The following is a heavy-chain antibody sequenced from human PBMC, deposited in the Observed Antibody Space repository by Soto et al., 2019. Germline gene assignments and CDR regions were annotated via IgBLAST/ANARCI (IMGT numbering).Heavy chain of an antibody. V-gene: IGHV4-31*03. J-gene: IGHJ4*02. CDR3: ASLSRNYDGRSWD. D-gene: IGHD1-7*01. CDR2: IYYSGST. CDR1: GGSIRSEGYY. Sequence: QVQLQESGPGLVKPSQTLSLTCTVSGGSIRSEGYYWSWIRQHPGKGLEWIGYIYYSGSTYYNPSLKSRVTISVDTSKNQFSLKLSSVTAADTAVYYCASLSRNYDGRSWDWGQGTLVTVSS.